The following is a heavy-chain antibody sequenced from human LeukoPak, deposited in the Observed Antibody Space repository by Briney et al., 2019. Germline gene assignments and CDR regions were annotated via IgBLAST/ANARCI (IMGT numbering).Heavy chain of an antibody. V-gene: IGHV3-53*01. CDR2: INRGGTT. CDR1: GFSVSNDY. J-gene: IGHJ6*03. CDR3: ARCTSCLNSFYVYYVDV. D-gene: IGHD2-2*01. Sequence: GGSLRLSCAVSGFSVSNDYINWVRQTPGKGLEWVSVINRGGTTYYADSVKGRFTFSRDNSKDTVYLQMNSLRAEDTAVYFCARCTSCLNSFYVYYVDVWGKGTTVTVS.